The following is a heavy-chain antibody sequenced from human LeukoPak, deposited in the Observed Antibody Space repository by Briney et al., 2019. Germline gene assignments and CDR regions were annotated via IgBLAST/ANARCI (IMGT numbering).Heavy chain of an antibody. CDR3: ARDRITMVRGTAFDI. J-gene: IGHJ3*02. D-gene: IGHD3-10*01. Sequence: PSETLSLTCAVSGGSISSYYWSWIRQPPGKGLEWIGYIYYSGSTNYNPSLKSRVTISVDTSKNQFSLELSSVTVADTAVYYCARDRITMVRGTAFDIWGQGTMVTVSS. CDR1: GGSISSYY. V-gene: IGHV4-59*01. CDR2: IYYSGST.